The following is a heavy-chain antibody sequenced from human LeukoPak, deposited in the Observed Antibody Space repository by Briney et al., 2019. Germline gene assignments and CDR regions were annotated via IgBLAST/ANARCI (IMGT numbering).Heavy chain of an antibody. CDR2: IYYSGST. D-gene: IGHD2-2*02. Sequence: SETLSLTCTVSGGSISSYYWSWIRQPPGKGLEWIGYIYYSGSTNYNPSLKSRVTISVDTSKNQFSLKLSSVTAADTAVYYCARDGGPAAIFYYGMDVWGQGTTVTVSS. V-gene: IGHV4-59*01. CDR1: GGSISSYY. J-gene: IGHJ6*02. CDR3: ARDGGPAAIFYYGMDV.